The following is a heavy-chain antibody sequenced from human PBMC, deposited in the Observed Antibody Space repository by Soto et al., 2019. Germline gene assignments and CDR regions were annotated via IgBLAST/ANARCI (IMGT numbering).Heavy chain of an antibody. CDR1: GGSLSGYY. CDR3: ARYGGTPIWYFDL. D-gene: IGHD2-15*01. CDR2: VSHSGTT. V-gene: IGHV4-34*01. Sequence: QVQLQQWGAGLLRPSETLSLTCAVYGGSLSGYYWSWIRQPPEKGLEWIGEVSHSGTTNYNPSLNSRVIISPDTSKNQFSLDLTSVTAADTAVYYCARYGGTPIWYFDLWGLGTLVTVSS. J-gene: IGHJ2*01.